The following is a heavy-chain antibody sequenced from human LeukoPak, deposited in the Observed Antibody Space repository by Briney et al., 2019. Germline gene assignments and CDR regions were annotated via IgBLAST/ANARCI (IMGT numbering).Heavy chain of an antibody. J-gene: IGHJ4*02. V-gene: IGHV4-39*07. CDR3: ARELRAAAAFDY. Sequence: PSETLSPTCTVSGGSISSSSYCWGWIRQPPGKGLEWIGSIYYSGSTYYNPSLKSRVTISVDTSKNQFSLKLSSVTAADTAVYYCARELRAAAAFDYWGQGTLVTVSS. D-gene: IGHD6-13*01. CDR2: IYYSGST. CDR1: GGSISSSSYC.